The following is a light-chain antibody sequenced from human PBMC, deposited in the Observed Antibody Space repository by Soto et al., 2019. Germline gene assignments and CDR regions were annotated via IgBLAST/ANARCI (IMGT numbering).Light chain of an antibody. Sequence: EMVLTQSPGTLSLSPGERATLSCRASQSVSSSYLAWYQQKPGQAPRLLIYGASSRATGIPDRFSGSGSGTDLTLTISRLEPEDFAVYYCQQYGSSPPWTFGQGTKVAIK. J-gene: IGKJ1*01. V-gene: IGKV3-20*01. CDR2: GAS. CDR3: QQYGSSPPWT. CDR1: QSVSSSY.